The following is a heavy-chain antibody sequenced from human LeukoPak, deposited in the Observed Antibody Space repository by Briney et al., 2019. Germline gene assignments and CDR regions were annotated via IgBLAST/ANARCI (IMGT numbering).Heavy chain of an antibody. CDR3: ARRPVWTGYFTGFFDY. Sequence: PGGSLRLSCAVSGFDFSSHTMAWVRQAPGKGLEWVTAISRRGDRTYYADSQQGRFSIARDNSNNTVSLQMNSLTTEDTAVYYCARRPVWTGYFTGFFDYWGPGTVVTVSS. J-gene: IGHJ4*02. V-gene: IGHV3-23*01. CDR1: GFDFSSHT. CDR2: ISRRGDRT. D-gene: IGHD3-3*01.